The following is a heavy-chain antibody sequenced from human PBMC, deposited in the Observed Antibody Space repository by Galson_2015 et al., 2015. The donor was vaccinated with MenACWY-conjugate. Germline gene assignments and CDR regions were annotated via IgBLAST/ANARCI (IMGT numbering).Heavy chain of an antibody. D-gene: IGHD3-22*01. CDR2: ISDSGIYT. J-gene: IGHJ3*02. V-gene: IGHV3-11*06. Sequence: SLRLSCAASGFTFSDYYMSWIRQAPGKGLEWVSYISDSGIYTNYADSVKGRFTISRDNAKNSMYLQMNSLRAGDTAVYYCARGQTYYYDSSGYVAFDTWGQGTMVTVSS. CDR3: ARGQTYYYDSSGYVAFDT. CDR1: GFTFSDYY.